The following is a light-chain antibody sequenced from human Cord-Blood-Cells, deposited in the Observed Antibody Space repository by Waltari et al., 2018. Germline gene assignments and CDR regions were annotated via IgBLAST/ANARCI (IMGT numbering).Light chain of an antibody. V-gene: IGLV2-11*01. CDR3: CSYAGSYTLV. CDR1: SRDVGGYNY. CDR2: DVS. Sequence: QSALTQPRSVSGSPGQSVTISCTGTSRDVGGYNYVSWYQQHPGKAPKLMIYDVSKRPSGVPVRFSGSKSGNTASLTISGLQAEDEADYYCCSYAGSYTLVFGGGTQLTVL. J-gene: IGLJ3*02.